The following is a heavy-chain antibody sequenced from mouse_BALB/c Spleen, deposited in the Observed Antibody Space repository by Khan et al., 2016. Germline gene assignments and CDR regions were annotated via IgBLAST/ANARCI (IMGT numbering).Heavy chain of an antibody. D-gene: IGHD4-1*01. CDR3: ARLGGYAMDY. CDR2: ISSGSSTI. Sequence: EVELVESGGGLVQPGGSRKLSCAASGFTFSSFGMHWVRQAPEKGLEWVAYISSGSSTIYYADTVKGRFTISRDNPKNTLFLQMTSLRSEDTAMYYCARLGGYAMDYWGQGTSVTVSS. CDR1: GFTFSSFG. J-gene: IGHJ4*01. V-gene: IGHV5-17*02.